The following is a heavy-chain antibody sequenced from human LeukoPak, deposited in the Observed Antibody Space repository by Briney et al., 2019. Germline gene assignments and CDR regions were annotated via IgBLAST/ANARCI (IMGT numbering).Heavy chain of an antibody. CDR2: INNDGSNT. CDR3: ARAATALASFDY. CDR1: GFTFSSYW. V-gene: IGHV3-74*01. J-gene: IGHJ4*02. D-gene: IGHD2-15*01. Sequence: GGSLRLSCAASGFTFSSYWMHWVRQAPGKGLVWVSRINNDGSNTIYADSVKGRFTISSDNAKNTLYLQMTSLRAEDTAVYYCARAATALASFDYWGQGALVTVSS.